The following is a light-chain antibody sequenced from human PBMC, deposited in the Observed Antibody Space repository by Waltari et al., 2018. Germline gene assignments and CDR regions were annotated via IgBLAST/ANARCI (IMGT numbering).Light chain of an antibody. V-gene: IGLV2-14*03. CDR2: DVG. Sequence: QSALTQPASVSGSPGQSITISCTGTSNDVGGYNFVSWYQQHPGKAPRVIIYDVGNRPSGVSNRFSGSKSGNTASLTISGLRAEDEGDYYCSSYTGINTLVFGGGTKLTVL. CDR1: SNDVGGYNF. CDR3: SSYTGINTLV. J-gene: IGLJ2*01.